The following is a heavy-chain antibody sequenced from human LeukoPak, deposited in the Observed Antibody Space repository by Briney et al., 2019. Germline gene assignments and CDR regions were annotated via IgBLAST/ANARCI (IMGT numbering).Heavy chain of an antibody. CDR3: ARADDDYGSFDY. J-gene: IGHJ4*02. CDR2: IIPILGIA. D-gene: IGHD4-17*01. CDR1: GGTFSSYA. V-gene: IGHV1-69*04. Sequence: ASVKVSCKASGGTFSSYAISWVRQAPGQGLEWMGRIIPILGIANYAQKFQGRVTITADKSTSTAYMELSRLRSDDTAVYYCARADDDYGSFDYWGQGTLVTVSS.